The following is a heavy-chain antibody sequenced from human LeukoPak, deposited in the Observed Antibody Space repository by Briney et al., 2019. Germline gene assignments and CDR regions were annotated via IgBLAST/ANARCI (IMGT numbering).Heavy chain of an antibody. CDR3: ARGEQWLDY. CDR2: ISSNGGST. CDR1: GFTFSSYA. Sequence: PGGCMRLSCAASGFTFSSYAMHWVRQAPGKGLEYVSAISSNGGSTYYANSVKGRFTISRDNSKNTLYLQMGSLRAEDMAVYYCARGEQWLDYWGQGTLVTVSS. J-gene: IGHJ4*02. V-gene: IGHV3-64*01. D-gene: IGHD6-19*01.